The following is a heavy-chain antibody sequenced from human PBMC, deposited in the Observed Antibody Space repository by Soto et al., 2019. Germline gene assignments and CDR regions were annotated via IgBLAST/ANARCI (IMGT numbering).Heavy chain of an antibody. V-gene: IGHV3-23*01. D-gene: IGHD3-16*01. CDR1: VFTCSNNA. CDR3: VKDNNWADPG. CDR2: VSGDSATT. J-gene: IGHJ4*02. Sequence: PWWSLRLSCSASVFTCSNNAMTWFRQAPGKGLEWVSIVSGDSATTYYADSVKGRFTVSRDNSKNTVYLQMNSLRAEDTAIYYCVKDNNWADPGWGQGTLVTVSS.